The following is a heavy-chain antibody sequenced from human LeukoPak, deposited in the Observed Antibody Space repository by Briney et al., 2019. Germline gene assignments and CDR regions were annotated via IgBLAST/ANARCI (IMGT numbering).Heavy chain of an antibody. Sequence: PSETLSLTCTVSGGSISSSSSYWGWFRQPPGKGLEWIGSIYYTGSTYYNPSLKSRVTISVDTSRDQFSLKLSSVTAADTAVYYRASDQIGITVWGQGTLVTVSS. CDR1: GGSISSSSSY. CDR3: ASDQIGITV. CDR2: IYYTGST. D-gene: IGHD1-7*01. V-gene: IGHV4-39*07. J-gene: IGHJ4*02.